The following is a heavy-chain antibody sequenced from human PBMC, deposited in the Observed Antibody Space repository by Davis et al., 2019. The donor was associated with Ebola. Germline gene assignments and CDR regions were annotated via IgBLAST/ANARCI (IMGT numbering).Heavy chain of an antibody. Sequence: ASVKVSCKASGYTFKNYAISWVRQAPGQGLEWMGWMNPNSGNTGYAQKFQARVSMTRNTSISTAYMELNSLTSDDTAIYYCARGPYEPEWEILPMDFDYWGQGTLVTVSS. CDR1: GYTFKNYA. J-gene: IGHJ4*02. V-gene: IGHV1-8*02. D-gene: IGHD1-26*01. CDR2: MNPNSGNT. CDR3: ARGPYEPEWEILPMDFDY.